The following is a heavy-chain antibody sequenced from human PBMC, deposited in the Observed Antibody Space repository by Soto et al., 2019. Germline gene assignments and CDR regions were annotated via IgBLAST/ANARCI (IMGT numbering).Heavy chain of an antibody. CDR3: CIVVVVAATQVFDP. CDR2: IIPIFGTA. D-gene: IGHD2-15*01. V-gene: IGHV1-69*13. J-gene: IGHJ5*02. Sequence: ASVKVSCKASGGTFSSYAISWVRQAPGQGLEWMGGIIPIFGTANYAQKFQGRVTITADESTSTAYMELSSLRSEDTAVYYCCIVVVVAATQVFDPWGQGALVTVSS. CDR1: GGTFSSYA.